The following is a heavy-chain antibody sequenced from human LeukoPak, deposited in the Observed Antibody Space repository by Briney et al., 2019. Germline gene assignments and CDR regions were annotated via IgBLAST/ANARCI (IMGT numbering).Heavy chain of an antibody. D-gene: IGHD5-24*01. V-gene: IGHV3-49*04. CDR1: GFTFSSYA. CDR2: IKSRTYGETT. J-gene: IGHJ4*02. Sequence: PGGSLRLSCAASGFTFSSYAMSWVRQAPGKGLEWVGFIKSRTYGETTGYAASVIGRFTISRDDSKSIAYLQIISLKTEDTAVYYCTRIRDAYTLDYWGQGTLVTVSS. CDR3: TRIRDAYTLDY.